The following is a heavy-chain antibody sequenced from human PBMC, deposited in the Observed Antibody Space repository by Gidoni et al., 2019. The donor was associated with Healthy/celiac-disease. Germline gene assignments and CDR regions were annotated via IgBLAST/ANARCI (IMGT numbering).Heavy chain of an antibody. CDR2: IKSKTDGGTT. J-gene: IGHJ4*02. CDR3: TTDPQWLPLVDY. D-gene: IGHD6-19*01. Sequence: EVQLVESGGGLVTPGGSLRLSCAASGFTFSNAWMSWVRQAPGKGLEWVGRIKSKTDGGTTDYAAPVKGRFTISRDDSKNTLYLKMNSLKTEDTAVYYCTTDPQWLPLVDYWGQGTLVTVSS. V-gene: IGHV3-15*01. CDR1: GFTFSNAW.